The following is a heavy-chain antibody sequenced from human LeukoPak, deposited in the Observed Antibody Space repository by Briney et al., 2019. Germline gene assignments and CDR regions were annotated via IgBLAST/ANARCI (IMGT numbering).Heavy chain of an antibody. V-gene: IGHV1-69*13. CDR2: IIPIFGTA. J-gene: IGHJ3*02. CDR3: AGSVTVVAATYDAFDI. CDR1: GGTFSSYA. Sequence: ASVKVSCKASGGTFSSYAISWVRQAPGQGLEWMGGIIPIFGTANYAQKFQGRVTITADESTSTAYMELSSLRSEDTAVYYCAGSVTVVAATYDAFDIWGQGTMVTVSS. D-gene: IGHD2-15*01.